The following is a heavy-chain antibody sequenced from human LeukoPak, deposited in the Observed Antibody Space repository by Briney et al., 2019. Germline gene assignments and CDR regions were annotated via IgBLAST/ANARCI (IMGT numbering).Heavy chain of an antibody. Sequence: PGGSLRLTCAASGFTFSSYEMNWVRQAPGKGLEWVSYISSSGDTIYYADSVKGRLTISRDNAKNSLYLQMNSLRAEDTAVYYCARRGYSGSLDYWGQGTLVTASS. CDR3: ARRGYSGSLDY. CDR1: GFTFSSYE. CDR2: ISSSGDTI. D-gene: IGHD5-12*01. V-gene: IGHV3-48*03. J-gene: IGHJ4*02.